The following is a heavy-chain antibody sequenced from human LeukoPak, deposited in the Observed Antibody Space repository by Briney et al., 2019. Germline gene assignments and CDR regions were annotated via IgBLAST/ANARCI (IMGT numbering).Heavy chain of an antibody. CDR1: GFTFSSYW. V-gene: IGHV3-7*01. CDR3: ARGSNVVVPAAISPDDAFDI. J-gene: IGHJ3*02. CDR2: IKQDGSEK. D-gene: IGHD2-2*02. Sequence: PGGSLRLSCAASGFTFSSYWMSWVRQAPGKGLEWVANIKQDGSEKYYVDSVKGRFTISRDNAKNSLYLQMNSLRAEDTAVYYCARGSNVVVPAAISPDDAFDIRGQGTMVTVSS.